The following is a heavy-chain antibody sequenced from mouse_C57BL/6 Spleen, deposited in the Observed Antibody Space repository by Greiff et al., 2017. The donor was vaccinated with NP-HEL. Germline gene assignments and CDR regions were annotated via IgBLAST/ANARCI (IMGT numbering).Heavy chain of an antibody. D-gene: IGHD2-2*01. CDR1: GYTFTDYE. CDR2: IDPETGGT. J-gene: IGHJ1*03. V-gene: IGHV1-15*01. CDR3: TRGGYPRYFEV. Sequence: VQLQQSGAELVRPGASVTLSCKASGYTFTDYEMHWVKQTPVHGLEWIGAIDPETGGTAYNQKFKGKAILTADKSSSTAYMELRSLTSEDSAVYYCTRGGYPRYFEVWGTGTTVTVSS.